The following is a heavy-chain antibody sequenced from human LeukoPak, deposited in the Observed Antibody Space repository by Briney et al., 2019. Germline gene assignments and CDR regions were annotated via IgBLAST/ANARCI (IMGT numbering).Heavy chain of an antibody. V-gene: IGHV4-30-4*08. CDR1: GGSISSGDYY. CDR3: ARVQTYYDFWSGYSEGVLYYYMDV. CDR2: IYYSGST. J-gene: IGHJ6*03. Sequence: PSETLSLTCTVSGGSISSGDYYWSWIRQPPGKGLEWIGYIYYSGSTYYNPSLKSRVTISVDTSKNQFSLKLSSVTAADTAVYYCARVQTYYDFWSGYSEGVLYYYMDVWGKGTTVTVSS. D-gene: IGHD3-3*01.